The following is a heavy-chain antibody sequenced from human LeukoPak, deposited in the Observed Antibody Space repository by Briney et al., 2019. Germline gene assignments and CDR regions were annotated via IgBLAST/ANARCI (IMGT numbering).Heavy chain of an antibody. V-gene: IGHV3-9*01. CDR1: GFTFDDYA. CDR3: AKDTDYDGFDP. D-gene: IGHD4-17*01. Sequence: GGSLRLSCAASGFTFDDYAMHWVRQAPGKGLEWVSGISWNSGSIGYADSVKGRFTISRDNAKNSLYLQMNSLRAEDTALYYCAKDTDYDGFDPWGQGTLVTVSS. CDR2: ISWNSGSI. J-gene: IGHJ5*02.